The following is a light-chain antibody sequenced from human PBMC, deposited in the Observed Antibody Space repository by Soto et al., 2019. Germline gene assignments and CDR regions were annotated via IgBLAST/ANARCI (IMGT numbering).Light chain of an antibody. CDR3: CSYTSSATYV. CDR2: NAT. V-gene: IGLV2-11*01. Sequence: QSALIQPPSVSGSPGQSVTISCTGTSSDVGSYDYVSWYQQHPGTVPKPMIYNATTQPSGVPDRFSGSRSGNSASMTISGLQAEDEADYSCCSYTSSATYVFETGTKLTVL. CDR1: SSDVGSYDY. J-gene: IGLJ1*01.